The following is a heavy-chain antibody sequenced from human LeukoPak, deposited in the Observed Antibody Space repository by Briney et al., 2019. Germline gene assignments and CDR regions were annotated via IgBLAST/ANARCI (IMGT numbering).Heavy chain of an antibody. Sequence: ASVKVSCKASGYTFTGYYMHWVRQAPGQGLEWMGWINPNSGGTNYAQKFQGRVTMTRDTSISTAYMELSRLRSDDTAVYYCARKRITMVRGVIISSWFDPWGQGTLVTVPS. J-gene: IGHJ5*02. V-gene: IGHV1-2*02. CDR3: ARKRITMVRGVIISSWFDP. CDR2: INPNSGGT. D-gene: IGHD3-10*01. CDR1: GYTFTGYY.